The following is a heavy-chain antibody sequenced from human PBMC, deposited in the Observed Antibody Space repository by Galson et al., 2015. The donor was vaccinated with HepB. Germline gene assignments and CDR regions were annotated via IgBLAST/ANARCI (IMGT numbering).Heavy chain of an antibody. J-gene: IGHJ4*02. D-gene: IGHD3-22*01. V-gene: IGHV3-23*01. CDR1: GFTFSTYG. CDR2: ISDRGSVT. Sequence: SLRLSCAASGFTFSTYGLSWVRQAPGNGLEWVSRISDRGSVTYYADSVKGRFTISRDNSENTLFLHMHSLRPEDTAVYYCAKDLFYYDGRGSCSKSFFDYWGQGTLVTVSS. CDR3: AKDLFYYDGRGSCSKSFFDY.